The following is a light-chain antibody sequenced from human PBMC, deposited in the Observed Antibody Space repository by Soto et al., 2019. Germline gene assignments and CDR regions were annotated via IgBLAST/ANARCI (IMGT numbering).Light chain of an antibody. V-gene: IGLV2-8*01. J-gene: IGLJ1*01. CDR2: EVS. CDR1: SSDVVDYTY. CDR3: SSYASNHNLGFV. Sequence: QSALTQPPSASGSPGQSVTISCTGTSSDVVDYTYVSWYQQHPGKAPKLMISEVSKRPSGVPDRFSGSKSGNTASLTVSGLQAEDEADYYCSSYASNHNLGFVFGTGTKVTVL.